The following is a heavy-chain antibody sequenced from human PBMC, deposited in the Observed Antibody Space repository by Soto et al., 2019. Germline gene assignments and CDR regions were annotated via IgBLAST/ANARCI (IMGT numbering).Heavy chain of an antibody. D-gene: IGHD3-3*01. CDR1: GFTFSSYG. J-gene: IGHJ4*02. CDR2: IWYDGSNK. CDR3: ARDPGRITIFGFDY. Sequence: GGSLRLSCAASGFTFSSYGMHWVRQAPGKGLEWVAVIWYDGSNKYYADSVKGRFTISRDNSKNTLYLQMNSLRAEDTAVYYCARDPGRITIFGFDYWGQGTLVTVSS. V-gene: IGHV3-33*01.